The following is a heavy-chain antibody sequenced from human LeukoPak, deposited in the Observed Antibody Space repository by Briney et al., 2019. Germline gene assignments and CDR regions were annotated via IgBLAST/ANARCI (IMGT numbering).Heavy chain of an antibody. CDR3: ARDDSGSYYDAFDI. CDR1: GYTFTSYD. Sequence: SVKVSCKASGYTFTSYDINWVRQAPGQGLEWMGRIIPILGIANYAQKFQGRVTITADKSTSTAYMELSSLRSEDTAVYYCARDDSGSYYDAFDIWGQGTMVTVSS. J-gene: IGHJ3*02. D-gene: IGHD1-26*01. CDR2: IIPILGIA. V-gene: IGHV1-69*04.